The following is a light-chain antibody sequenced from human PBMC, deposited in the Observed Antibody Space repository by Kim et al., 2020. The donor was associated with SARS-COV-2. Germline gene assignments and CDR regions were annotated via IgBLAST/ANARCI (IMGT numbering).Light chain of an antibody. J-gene: IGLJ3*02. Sequence: QRVTISCTGSSSNSGAGYDVHWYQQLPGTAPKLLIYNNSQRPAGVPDRFSGSNSGTSASLAITGLQAEDEADYYCQSYDSSLSAGVFGGGTQLTVL. CDR2: NNS. V-gene: IGLV1-40*01. CDR3: QSYDSSLSAGV. CDR1: SSNSGAGYD.